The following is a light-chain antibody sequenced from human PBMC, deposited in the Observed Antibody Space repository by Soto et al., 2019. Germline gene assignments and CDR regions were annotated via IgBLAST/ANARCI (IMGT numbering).Light chain of an antibody. V-gene: IGKV3-15*01. CDR1: QSIRSN. Sequence: EIVMTQSPDTLSLSPGEGATLSCRVSQSIRSNLAWYQQRPGQAPRLLMYGASTRADGIPARFTGSGSGTEFTLTISSLQSEDFAVYYCQQHSNWPLTFGGGTKVEIK. CDR3: QQHSNWPLT. J-gene: IGKJ4*01. CDR2: GAS.